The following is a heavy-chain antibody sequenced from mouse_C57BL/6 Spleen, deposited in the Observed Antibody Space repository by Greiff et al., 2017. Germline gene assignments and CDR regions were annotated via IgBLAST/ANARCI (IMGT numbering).Heavy chain of an antibody. V-gene: IGHV3-6*01. D-gene: IGHD2-3*01. CDR1: GYSITSGYY. J-gene: IGHJ4*01. Sequence: ESGPGLVKPSQSLSLTCSVTGYSITSGYYWNWIRQFPGNKLEWMGYISYDGSNNYNPSLKNRISITRDTSKNQFFLKLNSVTTEDTATYYCARDGYYVGYAMDYWGQGTSVTVSS. CDR2: ISYDGSN. CDR3: ARDGYYVGYAMDY.